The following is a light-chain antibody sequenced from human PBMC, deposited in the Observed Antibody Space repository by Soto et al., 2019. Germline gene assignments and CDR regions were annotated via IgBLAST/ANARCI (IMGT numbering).Light chain of an antibody. V-gene: IGKV3-20*01. CDR1: QSLSSKY. CDR3: QHCQPYSDLPPLT. Sequence: IVLSQSPGILSLSPGERATLSCRASQSLSSKYLAWYQQKPGQAPRPPSYDTSNRATGDPDRCSGSGSRSDCTLTISRLEHQDSAVYYCQHCQPYSDLPPLTFGRGTKVDIK. CDR2: DTS. J-gene: IGKJ4*01.